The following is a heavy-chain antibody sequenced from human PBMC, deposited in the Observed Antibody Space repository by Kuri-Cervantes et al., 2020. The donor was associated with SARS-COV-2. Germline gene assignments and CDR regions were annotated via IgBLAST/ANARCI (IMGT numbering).Heavy chain of an antibody. D-gene: IGHD3-3*01. CDR3: ARDQEGRFLEWTYYYYGMDV. V-gene: IGHV3-66*01. CDR2: IYSGGST. Sequence: GESLKISCAASGFTVSSNYMSWVRQAPGKGLEWVSVIYSGGSTYYADSVKGRFTISRDNAKNSLYLQVNSLRDEDTAVYYCARDQEGRFLEWTYYYYGMDVWGQGTTVTVS. J-gene: IGHJ6*02. CDR1: GFTVSSNY.